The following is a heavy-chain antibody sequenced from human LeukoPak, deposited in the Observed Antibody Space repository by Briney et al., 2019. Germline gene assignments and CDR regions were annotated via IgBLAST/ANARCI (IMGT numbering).Heavy chain of an antibody. D-gene: IGHD5-24*01. V-gene: IGHV1-8*01. CDR2: MNPTSGNT. Sequence: ASVKVSCKASGYTFVNYDINWVRQATGQGLEWMGWMNPTSGNTGYAQKLQGRASMTRDTSISTAYMELSSLTYEDTAVYYCTMTSPAGYNLVGAFDTWGQGTKVTVSS. J-gene: IGHJ3*02. CDR3: TMTSPAGYNLVGAFDT. CDR1: GYTFVNYD.